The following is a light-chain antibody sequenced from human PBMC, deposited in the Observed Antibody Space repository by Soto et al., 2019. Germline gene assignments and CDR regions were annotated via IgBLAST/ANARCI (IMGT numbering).Light chain of an antibody. Sequence: DIQMTQSPSTLSGSVGDRVTITCRASQTIISWLAWYQQKPGKAPKLLIDKASTLKSGVPSRFSGSGSGTEFTLTISSLQPDDFATYYCQHYNSYSEAFGQGTKVDI. V-gene: IGKV1-5*03. J-gene: IGKJ1*01. CDR2: KAS. CDR1: QTIISW. CDR3: QHYNSYSEA.